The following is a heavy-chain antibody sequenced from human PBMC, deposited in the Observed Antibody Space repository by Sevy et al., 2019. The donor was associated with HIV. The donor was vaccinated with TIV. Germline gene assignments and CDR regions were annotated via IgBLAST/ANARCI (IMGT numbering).Heavy chain of an antibody. V-gene: IGHV3-33*01. Sequence: GGSLRLSCVASGFTFRSFSMHWVRQAPGKGLEWVAAIWYDGRTERYADSVQGRLTISRDNSKKTLYLQMNSLRDEDTAIYYCARDAARVIVPTAGFDSWGQGILVTVSS. D-gene: IGHD1-1*01. CDR2: IWYDGRTE. CDR3: ARDAARVIVPTAGFDS. CDR1: GFTFRSFS. J-gene: IGHJ5*01.